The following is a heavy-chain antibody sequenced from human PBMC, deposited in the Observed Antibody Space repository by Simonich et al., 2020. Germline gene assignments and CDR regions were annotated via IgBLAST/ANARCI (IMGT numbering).Heavy chain of an antibody. V-gene: IGHV1-8*03. CDR1: GYTFTSHA. J-gene: IGHJ5*02. CDR2: MNPNSGNT. Sequence: QVQLVQSGAEVKKPGASVKVSCKASGYTFTSHAINGVRQATGQGIGGKGWMNPNSGNTGYAKKFQGRVTITRNTSISTAYMELSSLRSEDTAVYYCARARYCSSTSCYNWFDPWGQGTLVTVSS. D-gene: IGHD2-2*01. CDR3: ARARYCSSTSCYNWFDP.